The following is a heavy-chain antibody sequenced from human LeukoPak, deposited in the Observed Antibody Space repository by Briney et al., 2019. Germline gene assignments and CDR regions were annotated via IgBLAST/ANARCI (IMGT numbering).Heavy chain of an antibody. V-gene: IGHV3-23*01. CDR2: ISSGGGST. Sequence: GGSLRLSCAASGLTFSSYAMSWVRQTPGKGLEWVSAISSGGGSTYYADSVKGQFTISRDNSKNTLYLQMNSLRAEDTAVYYCAKLPGYYYDSGGYYGQYNWFDPWGQGTLVTVSS. D-gene: IGHD3-22*01. CDR3: AKLPGYYYDSGGYYGQYNWFDP. J-gene: IGHJ5*02. CDR1: GLTFSSYA.